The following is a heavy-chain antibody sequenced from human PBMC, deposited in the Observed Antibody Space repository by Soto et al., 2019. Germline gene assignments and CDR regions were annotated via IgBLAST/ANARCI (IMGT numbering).Heavy chain of an antibody. CDR2: MSWDGSDE. CDR1: GFTFSSYG. V-gene: IGHV3-30*18. CDR3: AKEGCSGGICYGFDY. D-gene: IGHD2-15*01. Sequence: GGSLRLSCAASGFTFSSYGMHWVSQAPGKGLEWVAVMSWDGSDEFYEETVKGRFTVSRDNSRNTLYLQMNSLRPEDTAVYYCAKEGCSGGICYGFDYWGQGTLATVSS. J-gene: IGHJ4*02.